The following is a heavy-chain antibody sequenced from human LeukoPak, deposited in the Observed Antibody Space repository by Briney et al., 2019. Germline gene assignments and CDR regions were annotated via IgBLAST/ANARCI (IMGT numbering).Heavy chain of an antibody. CDR2: IYYSGST. CDR3: ARVYYYDNSGYYPIWFYYYYMDV. J-gene: IGHJ6*03. V-gene: IGHV4-30-4*07. D-gene: IGHD3-22*01. CDR1: GGSISSGGYS. Sequence: SETLSLTCAVSGGSISSGGYSWSWIRQPPGKGLEWIGYIYYSGSTYYNPSLKSRVTISVDTSKNQFSLKLSSVTAADTAVYYCARVYYYDNSGYYPIWFYYYYMDVWGKGTTVTVSS.